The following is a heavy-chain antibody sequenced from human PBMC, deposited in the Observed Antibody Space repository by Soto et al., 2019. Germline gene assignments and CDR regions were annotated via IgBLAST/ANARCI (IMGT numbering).Heavy chain of an antibody. CDR1: GFTFGDYA. J-gene: IGHJ3*02. Sequence: GGSLRLSCTASGFTFGDYAMSWFRQAPGKGLEWVGFIRSKAYGGTTEYAASVKGRFTISRDDSKSFAYLQMNSLKTEDTAVYYCTRGQAWFGELLSPAFDIWGQGTMVTVSS. D-gene: IGHD3-10*01. V-gene: IGHV3-49*03. CDR3: TRGQAWFGELLSPAFDI. CDR2: IRSKAYGGTT.